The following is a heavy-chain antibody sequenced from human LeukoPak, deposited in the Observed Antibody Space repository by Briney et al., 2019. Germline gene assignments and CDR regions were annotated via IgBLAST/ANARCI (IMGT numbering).Heavy chain of an antibody. Sequence: GGSLRLSCAASGFTFDDYGMSWVRQAPGKGLEWVAGINWNGGSTGYADSVKGRFTISRDNAKNSLYLQMNSLRAEDTALYYCAREAWADSSSSVYYYYYYYMDVWGKGTTVTVSS. J-gene: IGHJ6*03. V-gene: IGHV3-20*04. CDR1: GFTFDDYG. D-gene: IGHD6-6*01. CDR3: AREAWADSSSSVYYYYYYYMDV. CDR2: INWNGGST.